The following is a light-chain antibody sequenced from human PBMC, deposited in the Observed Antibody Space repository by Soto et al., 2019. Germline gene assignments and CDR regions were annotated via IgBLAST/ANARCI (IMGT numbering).Light chain of an antibody. J-gene: IGKJ4*01. Sequence: EIVMTQSPATLSVSPGERATLSCRASQSISPNLAWYQQKPGQAPRLLISGASTRDTGIPVRFSGRGSATEFTLTIRSLQSEDFAVYYCQHYNNWPLSFGGGTKVEVK. CDR2: GAS. CDR3: QHYNNWPLS. V-gene: IGKV3-15*01. CDR1: QSISPN.